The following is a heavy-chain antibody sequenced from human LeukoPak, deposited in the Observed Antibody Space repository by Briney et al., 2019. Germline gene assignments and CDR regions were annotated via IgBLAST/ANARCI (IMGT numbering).Heavy chain of an antibody. CDR1: GFTFSNYA. CDR2: ISYDGRNI. J-gene: IGHJ4*02. Sequence: PGGSLRLSCVASGFTFSNYAMSWVRQAPGKGLEWVAVISYDGRNIHYPDSVKGRFTISRDISTDTLWLQMDSLRTEDTAVYYCAKGPLRGTAAAIDYWGQGTLVTVSS. CDR3: AKGPLRGTAAAIDY. D-gene: IGHD2-2*01. V-gene: IGHV3-30*18.